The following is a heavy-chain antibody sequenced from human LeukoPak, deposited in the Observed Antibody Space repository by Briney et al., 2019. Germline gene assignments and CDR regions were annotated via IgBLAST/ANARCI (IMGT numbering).Heavy chain of an antibody. Sequence: PSETLSLTCTVSGGSISSYYWCWIRQPPGKGLEWIGYIYYSGSTNYNPSLKSRVTISVDTSKNQFSLKLSSVTAADTAVYYCARDRTSGSPHYYYYGMDVWGQGTTVTVSS. CDR3: ARDRTSGSPHYYYYGMDV. CDR2: IYYSGST. D-gene: IGHD1-26*01. CDR1: GGSISSYY. V-gene: IGHV4-59*01. J-gene: IGHJ6*02.